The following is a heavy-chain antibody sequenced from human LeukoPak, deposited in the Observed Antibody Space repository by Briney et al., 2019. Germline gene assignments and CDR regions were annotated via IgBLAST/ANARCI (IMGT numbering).Heavy chain of an antibody. Sequence: GGSLRLSCAASGFTFSSYSMNWVRQAPGKGLEWVSSISSSSSYIYYADSVKGRFTISRDNAKNSLYLQMNSLRAEDTAVYYCARDLDTVTTAFDIWGQGTMVTVSS. CDR3: ARDLDTVTTAFDI. CDR1: GFTFSSYS. J-gene: IGHJ3*02. D-gene: IGHD4-17*01. CDR2: ISSSSSYI. V-gene: IGHV3-21*01.